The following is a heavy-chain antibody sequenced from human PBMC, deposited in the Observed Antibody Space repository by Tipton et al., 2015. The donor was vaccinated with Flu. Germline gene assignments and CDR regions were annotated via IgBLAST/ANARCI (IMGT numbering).Heavy chain of an antibody. CDR1: GDSISSYY. CDR2: ISSSGTT. Sequence: TLSLTCSVSGDSISSYYWNWIRQPPGKGLEYIGQISSSGTTNNNPSLKSRVTISIDKSKNQFSLRLTSVTAADTAVYYCARMRARDCTLGVCYLWWFDLWGRGTLVTVSS. J-gene: IGHJ2*01. D-gene: IGHD2-8*01. CDR3: ARMRARDCTLGVCYLWWFDL. V-gene: IGHV4-59*01.